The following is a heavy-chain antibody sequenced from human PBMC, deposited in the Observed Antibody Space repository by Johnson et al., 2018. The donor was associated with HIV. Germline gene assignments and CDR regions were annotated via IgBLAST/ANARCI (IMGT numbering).Heavy chain of an antibody. Sequence: MPLVESRGGFFQPGGSLRLSCAASGFTFISYAMHWVRQAPGKGLEYVSAISSNGGRTYYANSVKGRFTISRDNSKNTLSLQMGSLRAEDMAVYYCVRDQIESITGKEAGAFDIWGLGTMVTVSS. CDR3: VRDQIESITGKEAGAFDI. D-gene: IGHD1-20*01. CDR1: GFTFISYA. J-gene: IGHJ3*02. CDR2: ISSNGGRT. V-gene: IGHV3-64*01.